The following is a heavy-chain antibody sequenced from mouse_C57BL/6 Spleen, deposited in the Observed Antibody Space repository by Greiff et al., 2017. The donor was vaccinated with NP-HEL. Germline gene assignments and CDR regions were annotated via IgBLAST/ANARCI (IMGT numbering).Heavy chain of an antibody. CDR2: INPSTGGT. J-gene: IGHJ2*01. Sequence: VQLQQSGPELVKPGASVKISCKASGYSFTGYSMNWVKQSPEKSLEWIGEINPSTGGTTSNQKFKAKATLTVDKSSSTAYMQLKSLTSEDSAVDYCARSYYYGSSPFDYWGQGTTLTVSS. CDR3: ARSYYYGSSPFDY. CDR1: GYSFTGYS. V-gene: IGHV1-42*01. D-gene: IGHD1-1*01.